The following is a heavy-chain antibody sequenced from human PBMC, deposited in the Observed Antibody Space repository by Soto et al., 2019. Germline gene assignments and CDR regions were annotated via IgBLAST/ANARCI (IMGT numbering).Heavy chain of an antibody. D-gene: IGHD2-15*01. CDR3: ARFVVVVAARWFDP. CDR2: IYSGGST. CDR1: GFTVSSNY. V-gene: IGHV3-66*01. J-gene: IGHJ5*02. Sequence: GGSLRLSCAASGFTVSSNYMSWVRQAPGKGLEWVSVIYSGGSTYYADSVKGRFTISRDNSKNTLYLQMNSLRAEDTAVYYRARFVVVVAARWFDPWGQGTLVTVSS.